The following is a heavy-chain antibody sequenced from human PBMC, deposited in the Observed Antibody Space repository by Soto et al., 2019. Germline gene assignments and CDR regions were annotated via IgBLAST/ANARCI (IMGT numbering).Heavy chain of an antibody. Sequence: QVQLVQSGAEVKKPGASVKVSCKASGYTFTSYGISWVRQAPGQGLEWMGWISAYNGNTNYAQKLQGRVTMTTDTATSTAYMELRSLRSDDTAVYYCARIGRDFGVVISYYYYGMDVWGQGTTVTVSS. V-gene: IGHV1-18*01. J-gene: IGHJ6*02. CDR2: ISAYNGNT. CDR1: GYTFTSYG. CDR3: ARIGRDFGVVISYYYYGMDV. D-gene: IGHD3-3*01.